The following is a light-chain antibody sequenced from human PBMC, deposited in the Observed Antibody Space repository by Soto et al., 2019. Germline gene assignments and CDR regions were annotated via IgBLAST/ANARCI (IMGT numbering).Light chain of an antibody. CDR2: GNS. V-gene: IGLV1-40*01. J-gene: IGLJ2*01. CDR3: QSSDSSLRVAG. Sequence: QSVLTQPPSVSGAPGQRVTISCTGSSSNIGAGYDVHWYQQLPGTAPKLLIYGNSNRPSGVPDRFSGSKSGTSASLAITGLEAEDEADYSCQSSDSSLRVAGFSGGTQLTV. CDR1: SSNIGAGYD.